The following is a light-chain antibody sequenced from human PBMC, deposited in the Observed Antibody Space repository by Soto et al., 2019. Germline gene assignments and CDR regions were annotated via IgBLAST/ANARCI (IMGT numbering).Light chain of an antibody. CDR3: QQRSNWPPVT. J-gene: IGKJ2*01. Sequence: EIVLTQSPATLSLSPGERATLSCRASQSVSSYLAWYQQKPGQAPRLLIYDASNRATGIPARFSGSGSGTAFTLTISSLEPEDFAVSYCQQRSNWPPVTFGQGTKVEIK. CDR1: QSVSSY. V-gene: IGKV3-11*01. CDR2: DAS.